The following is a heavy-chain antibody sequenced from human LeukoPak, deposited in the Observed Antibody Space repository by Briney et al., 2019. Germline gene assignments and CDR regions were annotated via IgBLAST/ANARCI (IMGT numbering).Heavy chain of an antibody. Sequence: SETLSLTCTVSGGSISSYYWSWIRQPPGKGLEWIGSIYHSGSTYYNPSLKSRVTISVDTSKNQFSLKLSSVTAADTAVYYCARGRSRGAFDIWGQGTMVTVSS. D-gene: IGHD3-10*01. J-gene: IGHJ3*02. CDR2: IYHSGST. CDR1: GGSISSYY. CDR3: ARGRSRGAFDI. V-gene: IGHV4-59*12.